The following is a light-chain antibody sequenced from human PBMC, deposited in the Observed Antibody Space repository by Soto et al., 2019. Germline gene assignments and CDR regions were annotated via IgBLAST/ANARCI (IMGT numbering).Light chain of an antibody. CDR1: QSVSSSY. CDR3: QQYGRSPWT. J-gene: IGKJ1*01. CDR2: GAS. Sequence: EIVLTQSPGTLSLSPGERATLSCRASQSVSSSYLAWYQQKPGQAPRLLIYGASSRATGIPDRFSGSGSGTDFTLTISRLEPEDFAVYYCQQYGRSPWTFGQGTQV. V-gene: IGKV3-20*01.